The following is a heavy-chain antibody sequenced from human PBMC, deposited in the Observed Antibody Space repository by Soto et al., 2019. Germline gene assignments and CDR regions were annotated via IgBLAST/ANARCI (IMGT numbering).Heavy chain of an antibody. D-gene: IGHD4-17*01. J-gene: IGHJ4*02. CDR2: IIPMYGTA. V-gene: IGHV1-69*08. CDR1: GNTFSSYT. CDR3: ASLNPVTAFEY. Sequence: QVQLVQSGAEVKKPGSSVKVSCKASGNTFSSYTISWVRQAPGQGLEWMGRIIPMYGTANYAQNFQGRVTITADKPTSTAYMELSSLRSEDTAVYYCASLNPVTAFEYWGQGTLVTVSS.